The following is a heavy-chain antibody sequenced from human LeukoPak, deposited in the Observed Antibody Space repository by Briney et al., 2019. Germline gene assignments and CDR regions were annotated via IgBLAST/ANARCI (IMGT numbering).Heavy chain of an antibody. D-gene: IGHD3-22*01. J-gene: IGHJ5*02. Sequence: SETLSLTCTVSGGSISSYYWTWIRQPPGKGLEWIAYIYYSGSINYNPSLKSRVTISVDTSKNQFSLKLSSVTAADTAAYYCARGGGYYYDSSGYPRPNDWFDPWGQGTLVTVSS. CDR1: GGSISSYY. CDR3: ARGGGYYYDSSGYPRPNDWFDP. V-gene: IGHV4-59*01. CDR2: IYYSGSI.